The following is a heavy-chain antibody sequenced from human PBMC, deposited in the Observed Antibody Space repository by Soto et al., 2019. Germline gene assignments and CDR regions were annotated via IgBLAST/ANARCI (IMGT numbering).Heavy chain of an antibody. CDR1: GFTFGDYA. CDR2: IRSNTYGGTT. V-gene: IGHV3-49*03. Sequence: PGGSLRLSCTTSGFTFGDYAMSWFRQAPGKGLQWIGYIRSNTYGGTTEYDASVKGRFTISRDDSKRIAHLQMNNLETEDTAVYFCARRKYLDYWGQGTLVTVSS. J-gene: IGHJ4*02. D-gene: IGHD6-6*01. CDR3: ARRKYLDY.